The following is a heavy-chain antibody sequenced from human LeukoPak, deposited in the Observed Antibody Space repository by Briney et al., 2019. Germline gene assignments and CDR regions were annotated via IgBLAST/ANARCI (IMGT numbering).Heavy chain of an antibody. J-gene: IGHJ4*02. V-gene: IGHV3-23*01. CDR2: ISGSGGST. CDR1: GFTFSNAW. CDR3: AKDPRALYGSGSYFDY. D-gene: IGHD3-10*01. Sequence: GGSLRLSCAASGFTFSNAWMSWVRQAPGKGLEWVSAISGSGGSTYYADSVKGRFTISRDNSKNTLYLQMNSLRAEDTAVYYCAKDPRALYGSGSYFDYWGQGTLVTVSS.